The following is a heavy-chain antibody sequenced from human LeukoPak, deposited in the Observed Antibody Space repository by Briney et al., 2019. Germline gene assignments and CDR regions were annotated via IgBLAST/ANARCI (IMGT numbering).Heavy chain of an antibody. V-gene: IGHV3-33*01. CDR1: GFTFSSYG. CDR2: IWYDGSNK. CDR3: ARDYSSSFDY. D-gene: IGHD6-6*01. Sequence: QPGGSLRLSCAASGFTFSSYGMHWVRQDPGKGLEWVAVIWYDGSNKYYANSVKGRFTISRDNSKNTLYLQMNSLRAEDTAVYYCARDYSSSFDYWGQGTLVTVSS. J-gene: IGHJ4*02.